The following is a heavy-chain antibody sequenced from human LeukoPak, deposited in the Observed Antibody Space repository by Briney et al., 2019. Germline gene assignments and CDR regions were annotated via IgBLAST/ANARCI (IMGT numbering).Heavy chain of an antibody. CDR2: IYYSGST. J-gene: IGHJ6*02. CDR1: GGSISSYY. CDR3: ARLRTAAYYYGMDV. Sequence: SETLSLTGTVSGGSISSYYWSWIRQPPGKGLEWIGYIYYSGSTNYNPSLKSRVTISVDTSKNQFSLKLSSVTAADTAVYYCARLRTAAYYYGMDVWGQGTTVTVSS. V-gene: IGHV4-59*08.